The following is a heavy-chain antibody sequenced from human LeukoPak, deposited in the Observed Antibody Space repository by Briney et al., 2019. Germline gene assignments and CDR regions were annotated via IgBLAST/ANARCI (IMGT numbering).Heavy chain of an antibody. CDR2: IRYDGSNK. J-gene: IGHJ4*02. Sequence: PGGSLRLSCAASGFTFSSYGMHWVRQAPGKGLEWVAFIRYDGSNKYYADSVKGRFTISRDNSKNTLYLQMNSLRAEDTAVYYCAKDQRVGATVLVDYWGQGTLVTVSS. CDR3: AKDQRVGATVLVDY. V-gene: IGHV3-30*02. D-gene: IGHD1-26*01. CDR1: GFTFSSYG.